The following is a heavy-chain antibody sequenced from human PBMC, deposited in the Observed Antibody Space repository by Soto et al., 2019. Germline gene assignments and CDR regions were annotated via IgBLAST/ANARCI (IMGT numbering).Heavy chain of an antibody. CDR1: GFTFSSYG. Sequence: PGGSLRLSCAASGFTFSSYGMHWVRQAPGKGLEWVAVIWYDGNRKYYGDSVRGRFTISRDNSKNTLYLEMNTLRAEDTAVYYCVVDTTGLLDYWGQGTLVTVS. V-gene: IGHV3-33*03. J-gene: IGHJ4*02. D-gene: IGHD3-22*01. CDR3: VVDTTGLLDY. CDR2: IWYDGNRK.